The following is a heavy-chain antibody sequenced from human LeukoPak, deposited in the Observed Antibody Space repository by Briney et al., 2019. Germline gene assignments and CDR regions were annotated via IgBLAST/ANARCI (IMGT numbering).Heavy chain of an antibody. D-gene: IGHD1-26*01. CDR3: ASKYSGSYYVDY. J-gene: IGHJ4*02. V-gene: IGHV3-48*03. CDR2: ISSSGSTI. CDR1: GFTFSSYE. Sequence: PGGSLRLSCAASGFTFSSYEMNWVRQAPGKGLEWVSYISSSGSTIYYADSVKGRFTISRDNAKNSLYLQMNSLRAEDTAVYYCASKYSGSYYVDYWGQGTLVTVSS.